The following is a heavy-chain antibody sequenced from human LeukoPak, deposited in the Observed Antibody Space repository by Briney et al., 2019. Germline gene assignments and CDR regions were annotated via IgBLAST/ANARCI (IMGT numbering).Heavy chain of an antibody. D-gene: IGHD2/OR15-2a*01. J-gene: IGHJ3*02. Sequence: GGSLRLSCAASGFTFSSYSMNWVRQAPGKGPEWVSYISSSSSTIYYADSVKGRFTISRDNAKNSLYLQMNSLRAEDTAVYYCAGDWDRSMNLGGCDAFDIWGQGTMVTVSS. CDR3: AGDWDRSMNLGGCDAFDI. CDR1: GFTFSSYS. CDR2: ISSSSSTI. V-gene: IGHV3-48*01.